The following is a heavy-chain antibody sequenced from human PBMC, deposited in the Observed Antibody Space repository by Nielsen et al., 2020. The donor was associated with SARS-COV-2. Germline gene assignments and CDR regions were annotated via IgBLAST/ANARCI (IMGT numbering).Heavy chain of an antibody. J-gene: IGHJ4*02. CDR1: GYSISTGSHY. V-gene: IGHV4-61*01. Sequence: SETLSLTCTVSGYSISTGSHYWSWIRQPPGKGLEWIGYIFYRGNTNYNPSLKSRVTISVDTSKNQISLEVNSVTPADTAVYYCVRIDMATISVDYWGRGTLVSVSS. D-gene: IGHD5-24*01. CDR3: VRIDMATISVDY. CDR2: IFYRGNT.